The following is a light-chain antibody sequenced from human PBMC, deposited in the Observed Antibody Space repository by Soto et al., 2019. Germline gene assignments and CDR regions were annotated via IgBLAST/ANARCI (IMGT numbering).Light chain of an antibody. CDR3: QQRSKWPIT. CDR1: QSVSTY. CDR2: DAS. Sequence: ELVLTQSPATLSLSPGERATLSWRASQSVSTYLAWYPQELGQAPRLLRYDASHRATGTRARFGGSGSGTDLTLTISSLEPEDFAVYYCQQRSKWPITFGQGTRLEIK. J-gene: IGKJ5*01. V-gene: IGKV3-11*01.